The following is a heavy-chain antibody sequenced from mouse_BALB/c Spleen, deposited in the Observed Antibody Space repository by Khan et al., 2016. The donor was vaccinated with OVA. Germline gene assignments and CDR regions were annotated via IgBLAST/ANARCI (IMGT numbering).Heavy chain of an antibody. J-gene: IGHJ2*01. CDR1: GYTFTSYW. V-gene: IGHV1-7*01. CDR2: INHTSGYT. Sequence: QVQLKQSGAELAKPGASVKMSCTASGYTFTSYWMHWIKQRPGQGLEWIGYINHTSGYTDYNQKFKDKATLTADKSSSTAYMQLSSLTADDSAFYYCARDRSDYWGQGTALTVSS. CDR3: ARDRSDY.